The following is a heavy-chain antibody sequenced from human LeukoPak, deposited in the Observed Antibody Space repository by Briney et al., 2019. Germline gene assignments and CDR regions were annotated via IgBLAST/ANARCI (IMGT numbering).Heavy chain of an antibody. Sequence: PGVSLRLSCAASGFTLSGYFMSWVRQAPGEGLEWVASIKGDGSEKYYVDSVKGRFTISRDNAKNSLYLQMNSLRVEDTAVYYCARKTGDCWGQGTLVIVSS. V-gene: IGHV3-7*01. CDR1: GFTLSGYF. D-gene: IGHD1-14*01. J-gene: IGHJ4*02. CDR3: ARKTGDC. CDR2: IKGDGSEK.